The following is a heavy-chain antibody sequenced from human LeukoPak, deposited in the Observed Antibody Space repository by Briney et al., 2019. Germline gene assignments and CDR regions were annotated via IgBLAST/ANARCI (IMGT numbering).Heavy chain of an antibody. D-gene: IGHD5-18*01. CDR3: ARGNQLWLPHRYYYYMDV. J-gene: IGHJ6*03. CDR2: IIPILGIA. V-gene: IGHV1-69*04. Sequence: SVKASCKASGGTFSSYAISWVRQAPGQGLEWMGRIIPILGIANYAQKFQGRVTITADKSTSTAYMELSSLRSEDTAVYYCARGNQLWLPHRYYYYMDVWGKGTTVTVSS. CDR1: GGTFSSYA.